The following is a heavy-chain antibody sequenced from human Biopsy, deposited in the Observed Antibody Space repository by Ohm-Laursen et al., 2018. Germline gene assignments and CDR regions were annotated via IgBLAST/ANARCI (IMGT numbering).Heavy chain of an antibody. CDR1: GFNFSAYG. Sequence: SLRLSCAAPGFNFSAYGMHWVRQAPDRGLEWVALTWDDGSHQYYADSVKGRFTISRDNSKNSLYLHINTLRVEDTAVYYCVTDRLDDITKVRGIMTDWGQGTLVIVSS. J-gene: IGHJ4*02. V-gene: IGHV3-33*01. CDR3: VTDRLDDITKVRGIMTD. CDR2: TWDDGSHQ. D-gene: IGHD3-10*01.